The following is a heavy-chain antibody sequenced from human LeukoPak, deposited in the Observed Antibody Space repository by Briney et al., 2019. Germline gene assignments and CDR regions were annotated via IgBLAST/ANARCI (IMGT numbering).Heavy chain of an antibody. CDR2: INSDGTRA. Sequence: GGSLRLSCAASGSTFSNPSFSSYWMYWVRQAPGKGLVWVSRINSDGTRANYADSVKGRFTISRDNSKNTLYLQMNSLRAEDTAVYYCAKRPLVGATTFDYWRQGTLVTVSS. CDR3: AKRPLVGATTFDY. J-gene: IGHJ4*02. D-gene: IGHD1-26*01. V-gene: IGHV3-74*01. CDR1: GSTFSNPSFSSYW.